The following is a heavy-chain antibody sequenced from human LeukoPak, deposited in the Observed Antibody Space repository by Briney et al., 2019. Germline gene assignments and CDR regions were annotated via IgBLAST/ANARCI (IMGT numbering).Heavy chain of an antibody. D-gene: IGHD3-22*01. CDR1: GYTFTSYG. Sequence: GPSVKVACKPSGYTFTSYGINWVRQAPGHGLEWMGWMIAYNSNTNYAQNLQGRVTITTDTSTRTAYMEMRSLRSDDTAVYYCARSFMAYDSRLKNFYYMDVWGKGTTVTVSS. CDR2: MIAYNSNT. V-gene: IGHV1-18*01. CDR3: ARSFMAYDSRLKNFYYMDV. J-gene: IGHJ6*03.